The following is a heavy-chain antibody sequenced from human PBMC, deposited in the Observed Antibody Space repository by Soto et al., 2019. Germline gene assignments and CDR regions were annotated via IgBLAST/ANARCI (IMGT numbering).Heavy chain of an antibody. V-gene: IGHV3-30*18. CDR1: GFDFSTYG. CDR2: LSNDGRIK. Sequence: VGSLRLSCAASGFDFSTYGMHWVRQAPGKGLEWVAVLSNDGRIKFYSDSVKGRFTISRDTYNKTLYLQMNSLRDDDTAVYFCAKDLTRYYYAMDVWGQGTAVTVSS. D-gene: IGHD1-1*01. CDR3: AKDLTRYYYAMDV. J-gene: IGHJ6*02.